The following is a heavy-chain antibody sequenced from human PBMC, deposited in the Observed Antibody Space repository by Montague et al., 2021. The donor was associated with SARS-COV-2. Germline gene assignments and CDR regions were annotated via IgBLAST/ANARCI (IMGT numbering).Heavy chain of an antibody. Sequence: TLSLTCTVSGGSLSSGGYYWSWIRQLPGKGLEWLGNFYYSGSTYYNPSLKSRVFISADMSKNQFFLNLTSVTAADAAVYYCARDLGRTGYYYGLDVWGQGTTVTVSS. J-gene: IGHJ6*02. CDR3: ARDLGRTGYYYGLDV. CDR1: GGSLSSGGYY. D-gene: IGHD3/OR15-3a*01. V-gene: IGHV4-31*03. CDR2: FYYSGST.